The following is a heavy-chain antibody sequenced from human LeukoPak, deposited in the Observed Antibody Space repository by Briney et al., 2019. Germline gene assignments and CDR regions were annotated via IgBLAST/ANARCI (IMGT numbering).Heavy chain of an antibody. V-gene: IGHV3-21*01. D-gene: IGHD1-1*01. CDR2: ISSSSSYI. Sequence: GGSLRLSCAASGFTLSSYSMNWVRQAPGKGLEWVSSISSSSSYIYYADSVKGRFTISRDNAKNSLYLQMNSLRAEDTAVYYCAREGGTDDYYMDVWGKGTTVTVSS. CDR1: GFTLSSYS. J-gene: IGHJ6*03. CDR3: AREGGTDDYYMDV.